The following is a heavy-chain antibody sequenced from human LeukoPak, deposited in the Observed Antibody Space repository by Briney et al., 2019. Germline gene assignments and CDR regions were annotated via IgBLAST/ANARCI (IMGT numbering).Heavy chain of an antibody. D-gene: IGHD3-22*01. CDR3: ARAPSEIGGYYPEYFRH. Sequence: GGSLRLSCAASGFTFSSNWMPWVRQAPGKGLVWLSRIKSDGSTRYADSVKGRFTISRDNAKNTVSLQMNSLRAEDTGVYYCARAPSEIGGYYPEYFRHWGQGTLVTVSP. J-gene: IGHJ1*01. CDR2: IKSDGST. CDR1: GFTFSSNW. V-gene: IGHV3-74*01.